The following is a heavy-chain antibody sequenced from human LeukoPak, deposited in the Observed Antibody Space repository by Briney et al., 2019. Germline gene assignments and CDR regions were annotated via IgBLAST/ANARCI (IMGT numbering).Heavy chain of an antibody. D-gene: IGHD2-21*01. J-gene: IGHJ4*02. V-gene: IGHV4-39*01. CDR2: FSHGGNT. Sequence: PSETLSLTCTVSDDSAYSTGFYWGWIRQPPGKGLEWIGSFSHGGNTYYNPSLKSRVTISGDTSKKQFSLKVTSVTAADMAVYYCATDRDLRWFYFWGQGTLVTVSS. CDR1: DDSAYSTGFY. CDR3: ATDRDLRWFYF.